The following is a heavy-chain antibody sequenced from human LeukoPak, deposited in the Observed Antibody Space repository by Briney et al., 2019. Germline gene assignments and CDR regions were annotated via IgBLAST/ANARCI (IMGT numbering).Heavy chain of an antibody. CDR3: TRGGSAPYALDI. J-gene: IGHJ3*02. CDR1: GGAITTDNW. CDR2: IYHSGST. V-gene: IGHV4-4*02. Sequence: PSETLSLTCAVSGGAITTDNWWTWVRPPPGKGLEWIGEIYHSGSTNSNPSLRSRVTISVDTSKKQFSLKLTSVTAADTAVYYCTRGGSAPYALDIWGQGTMVTVSS.